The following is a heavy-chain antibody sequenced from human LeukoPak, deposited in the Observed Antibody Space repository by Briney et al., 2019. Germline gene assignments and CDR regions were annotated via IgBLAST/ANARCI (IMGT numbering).Heavy chain of an antibody. CDR2: INHSGSI. CDR3: ARGTRKAYYYYYGMDV. J-gene: IGHJ6*02. V-gene: IGHV4-34*01. Sequence: PSETLSLTCAVYGGSFSGYYWSWIRQPPGKGLEWIGEINHSGSINYNPSLKSRVTISVDTSKNQFSLKLSSVTAADTAVYYCARGTRKAYYYYYGMDVWGQGTTVTVSS. CDR1: GGSFSGYY.